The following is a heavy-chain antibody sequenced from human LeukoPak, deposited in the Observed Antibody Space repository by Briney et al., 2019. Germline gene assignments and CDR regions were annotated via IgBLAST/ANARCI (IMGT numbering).Heavy chain of an antibody. Sequence: GGSLRLSCAASGFTFSSYSMNWVRQAPGKGLEWVSYISSSSSTIYYADSVKGRFPISRDNAKNSLYLQMNSLSAEDTSVYYCARGGEILWFGELDYWGQGTLVTVSS. CDR2: ISSSSSTI. CDR3: ARGGEILWFGELDY. CDR1: GFTFSSYS. J-gene: IGHJ4*02. V-gene: IGHV3-48*01. D-gene: IGHD3-10*01.